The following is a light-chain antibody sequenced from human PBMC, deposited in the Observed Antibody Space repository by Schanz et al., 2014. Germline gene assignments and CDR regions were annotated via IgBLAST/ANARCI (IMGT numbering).Light chain of an antibody. CDR3: VLYMGSGSWV. J-gene: IGLJ3*02. CDR1: SGSVSTTYY. Sequence: QTVVTQEPSFSVSPGGTVTLTCGLSSGSVSTTYYPSWYQQTPGQAPRTLIYSTNTRSSGVPDRFSGSILGDKAALTITGAQADDESDYYCVLYMGSGSWVFGGGTNLPVL. V-gene: IGLV8-61*01. CDR2: STN.